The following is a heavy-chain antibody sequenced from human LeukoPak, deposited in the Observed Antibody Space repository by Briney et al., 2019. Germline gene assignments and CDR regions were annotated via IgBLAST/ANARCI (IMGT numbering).Heavy chain of an antibody. V-gene: IGHV3-53*01. D-gene: IGHD6-19*01. J-gene: IGHJ4*02. CDR1: GFTVSSHY. CDR3: AKGSWSTYSSGLDF. CDR2: IYSANSGGST. Sequence: GGSLRLSCAASGFTVSSHYMIWVRQAPGKGLEWVSVIYSANSGGSTYYADSVKGRFTISRDNSKNTLYLQMNSLSADDTAVYYCAKGSWSTYSSGLDFWGQGTLVTVSS.